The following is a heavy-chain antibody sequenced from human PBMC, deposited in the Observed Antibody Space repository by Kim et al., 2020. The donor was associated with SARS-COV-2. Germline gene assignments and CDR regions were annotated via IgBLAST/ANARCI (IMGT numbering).Heavy chain of an antibody. D-gene: IGHD4-17*01. CDR2: INHSGST. Sequence: ETLSLTCAVYGGSFSGYYWSWIRQPPGKGLEWIGEINHSGSTNYNPSLKSRVTISVDTSKNQFSLKLSSVTAADTAVYYCARRGATVTYYDYWGQGTLVTVSS. J-gene: IGHJ4*02. V-gene: IGHV4-34*01. CDR3: ARRGATVTYYDY. CDR1: GGSFSGYY.